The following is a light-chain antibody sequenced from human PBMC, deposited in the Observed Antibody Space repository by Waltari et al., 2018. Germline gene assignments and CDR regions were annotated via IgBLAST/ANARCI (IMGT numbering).Light chain of an antibody. CDR1: QSVTTN. CDR2: GAS. J-gene: IGKJ2*01. V-gene: IGKV3-15*01. Sequence: EIVMTQSPATLSVSPGERAILSCRASQSVTTNLAWDQQKPGQAPRLLICGASPRATDIPARFSGSGSGTEFTLTISSLQSEDFAVYYCHQYNDGPPFNFGQGTKLEIK. CDR3: HQYNDGPPFN.